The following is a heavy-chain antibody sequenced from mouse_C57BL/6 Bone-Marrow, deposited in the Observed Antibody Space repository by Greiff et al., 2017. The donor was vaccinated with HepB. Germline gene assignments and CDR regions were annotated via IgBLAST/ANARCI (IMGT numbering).Heavy chain of an antibody. J-gene: IGHJ1*03. Sequence: EVKLMESGGGLVQSGRSLRLSCATSGFTFSDFYMEWVRQAPGKGLEWIAASRNKANDYTTEYSASVKGRFIVSRDTSQSILYLQMNALRAEDTAIYYCARGLGIYDGYDGYFDVWGTGTTVTVSS. V-gene: IGHV7-1*01. D-gene: IGHD2-3*01. CDR2: SRNKANDYTT. CDR3: ARGLGIYDGYDGYFDV. CDR1: GFTFSDFY.